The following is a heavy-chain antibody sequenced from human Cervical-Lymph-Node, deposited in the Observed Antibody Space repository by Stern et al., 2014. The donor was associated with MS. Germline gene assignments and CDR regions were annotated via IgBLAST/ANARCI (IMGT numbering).Heavy chain of an antibody. CDR1: GGSLNDYY. CDR2: IFYTGGA. J-gene: IGHJ4*02. V-gene: IGHV4-59*01. CDR3: ARIQTWMGLIDY. Sequence: QVQLQESGPGLVKPSETLPLTCTVSGGSLNDYYWSWIRQPPGKGLEWIGYIFYTGGANYNPSLKSRVTISVDTSKKQFSLKLASVTAADTAVYYCARIQTWMGLIDYWGQGTLVTVSS. D-gene: IGHD5-12*01.